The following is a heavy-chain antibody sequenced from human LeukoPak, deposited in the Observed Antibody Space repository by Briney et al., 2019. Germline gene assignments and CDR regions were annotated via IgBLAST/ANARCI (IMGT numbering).Heavy chain of an antibody. D-gene: IGHD5-18*01. J-gene: IGHJ4*02. Sequence: PGGSLRLSCAASGFTFSSYTMTWVRQAPGKGLEWVSGISGSGDSTYYADSVRGRFTISRDNAQQSLYLQMSSLRAEDTAVYYCARGGYSYGYGPKYWGQGTLVTVSS. V-gene: IGHV3-23*01. CDR1: GFTFSSYT. CDR2: ISGSGDST. CDR3: ARGGYSYGYGPKY.